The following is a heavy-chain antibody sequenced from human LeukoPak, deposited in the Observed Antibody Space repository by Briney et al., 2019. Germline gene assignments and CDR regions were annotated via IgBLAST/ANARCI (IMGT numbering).Heavy chain of an antibody. J-gene: IGHJ4*02. CDR1: GVSITSYH. CDR3: ARGSGWLDS. V-gene: IGHV4-59*01. D-gene: IGHD6-19*01. CDR2: VYYSGST. Sequence: NPSETLSLTCTVSGVSITSYHWSWLRRPPGKGLEWIGYVYYSGSTSHNPSLKTRATTSVDTSKNQFSLNLTSVTAADTAIYYCARGSGWLDSWGQGTLVTVSS.